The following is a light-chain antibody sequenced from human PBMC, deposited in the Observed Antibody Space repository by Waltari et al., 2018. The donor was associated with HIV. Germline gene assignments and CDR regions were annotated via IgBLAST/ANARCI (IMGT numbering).Light chain of an antibody. CDR2: GAS. Sequence: EIVMTQSPATLSVSTGERATLSCRASRSVNSNLAWYLQRPGQPPSLLIYGASTRATEIPARFRGSGSGTDFNLTITSLQSEDFAVYYCQQYNSTPFTFGPGTKVDIQ. J-gene: IGKJ3*01. CDR3: QQYNSTPFT. CDR1: RSVNSN. V-gene: IGKV3-15*01.